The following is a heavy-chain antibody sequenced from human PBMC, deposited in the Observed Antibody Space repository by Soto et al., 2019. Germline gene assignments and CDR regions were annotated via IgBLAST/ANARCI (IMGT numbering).Heavy chain of an antibody. Sequence: EVRLVESGGGLVQPGESLRLSCEASGFTVGTNYICWVRQSPGKGLEWVSVIYAAGHTYYPDSVKGRFTISRDKSLNTVALQMSSLRVDDTAVYYCARAIVTPGTYYIDVWGKGTTVTVSS. CDR3: ARAIVTPGTYYIDV. CDR1: GFTVGTNY. D-gene: IGHD4-4*01. CDR2: IYAAGHT. J-gene: IGHJ6*03. V-gene: IGHV3-66*01.